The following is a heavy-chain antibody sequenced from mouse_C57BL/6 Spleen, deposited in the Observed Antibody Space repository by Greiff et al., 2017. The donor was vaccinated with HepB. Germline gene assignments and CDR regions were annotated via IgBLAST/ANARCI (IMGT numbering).Heavy chain of an antibody. V-gene: IGHV1-81*01. J-gene: IGHJ4*01. CDR2: IYPRSGNT. Sequence: VQLMESGAELARPGASVKLSCKASGYTFTSYGISWVKQRTGQGLEWIGEIYPRSGNTYYNEKFKGKATLTADKSSSTAYMELRSLTSEDSAVYFCARGNSFYYAMDYWGQGTSVTVSS. CDR1: GYTFTSYG. CDR3: ARGNSFYYAMDY.